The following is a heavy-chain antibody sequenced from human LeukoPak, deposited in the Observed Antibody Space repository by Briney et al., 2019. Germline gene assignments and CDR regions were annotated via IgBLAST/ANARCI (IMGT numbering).Heavy chain of an antibody. V-gene: IGHV4-59*08. Sequence: SETLSLTCTVSGGSISRYYWSWIRQPPGKGLDWIGHIYYSGSTNYNPSLKSRVTISVDTSKNQFSLKLSSVTAADTAVYYCARHATGYSSGFDAFDIWGQGTMVTVSS. J-gene: IGHJ3*02. CDR1: GGSISRYY. CDR2: IYYSGST. D-gene: IGHD6-19*01. CDR3: ARHATGYSSGFDAFDI.